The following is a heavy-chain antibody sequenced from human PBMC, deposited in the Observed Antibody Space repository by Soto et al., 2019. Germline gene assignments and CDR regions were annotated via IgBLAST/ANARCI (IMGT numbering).Heavy chain of an antibody. CDR2: ISYSGST. CDR1: GGSISNYY. V-gene: IGHV4-59*12. D-gene: IGHD1-26*01. J-gene: IGHJ4*02. Sequence: PSETLSLTCTVSGGSISNYYWSWIRQSPGKGLEWIGYISYSGSTYYNPSLKSRVTISVDTSKNQFSLKLSSVTAADTAVYYCARTPLLWGQGTLVTVS. CDR3: ARTPLL.